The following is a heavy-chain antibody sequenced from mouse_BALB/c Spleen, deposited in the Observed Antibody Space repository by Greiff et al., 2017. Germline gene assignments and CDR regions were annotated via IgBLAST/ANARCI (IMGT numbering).Heavy chain of an antibody. V-gene: IGHV14-3*02. CDR2: IDPANGNT. CDR3: ARGDYDGWFAY. Sequence: VQLKQSGAELVKPGASVKLSCTASGFNIKDTYMHWVKQRPEQGLEWIGRIDPANGNTKYDPKFQGKATITADTSSNTAYLQLSSLTSEDTAVYYCARGDYDGWFAYWGQGTLVTVSA. D-gene: IGHD2-4*01. J-gene: IGHJ3*01. CDR1: GFNIKDTY.